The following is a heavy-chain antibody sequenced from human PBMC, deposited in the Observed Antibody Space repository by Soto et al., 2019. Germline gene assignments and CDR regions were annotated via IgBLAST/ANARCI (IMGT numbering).Heavy chain of an antibody. CDR1: GCSISNSSYY. CDR3: ARRLYYESGGFGGGGMAV. J-gene: IGHJ6*02. V-gene: IGHV4-39*01. CDR2: IYYSGST. D-gene: IGHD3-22*01. Sequence: PAETLSLTCSVSGCSISNSSYYLIWIRQPPGKGLEWLGRIYYSGSTYYNPSRKSRVTISVDTSKNQFSLKLSSVTAAATGVYYGARRLYYESGGFGGGGMAVGGQGPTVTV.